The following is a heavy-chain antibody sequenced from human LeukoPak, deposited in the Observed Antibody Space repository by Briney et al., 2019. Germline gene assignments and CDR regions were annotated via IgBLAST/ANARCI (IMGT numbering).Heavy chain of an antibody. D-gene: IGHD1-1*01. CDR2: FDPEDGET. V-gene: IGHV1-24*01. CDR1: GYTFTGYY. CDR3: ATVNVGWYFDL. Sequence: PGASVKVSCKASGYTFTGYYMHWVRQAPGKGLEWMGGFDPEDGETIYAQKFQGRVTMTEDTSTDTAYMELSSLRSEDTAVYYCATVNVGWYFDLWGRGTLVTVSS. J-gene: IGHJ2*01.